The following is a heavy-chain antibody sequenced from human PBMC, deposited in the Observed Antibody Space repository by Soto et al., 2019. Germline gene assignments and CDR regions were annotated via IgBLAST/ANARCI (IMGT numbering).Heavy chain of an antibody. CDR2: IYYSGST. CDR1: GGSISSSSYY. V-gene: IGHV4-39*01. Sequence: SETLSLTCTVSGGSISSSSYYWGLIRQPPGKGLEWIGSIYYSGSTYYNPSLKSRVTISVDTSKNQFSLKLSSVTAADTAVYYCARRIAAAGIRDWFDPWGQGTLVTVSS. CDR3: ARRIAAAGIRDWFDP. D-gene: IGHD6-13*01. J-gene: IGHJ5*02.